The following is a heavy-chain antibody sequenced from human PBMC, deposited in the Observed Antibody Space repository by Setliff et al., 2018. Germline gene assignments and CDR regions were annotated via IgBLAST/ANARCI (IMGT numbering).Heavy chain of an antibody. CDR3: ARDLGHGGDSDY. CDR2: VYYSGNT. D-gene: IGHD2-21*02. J-gene: IGHJ4*02. CDR1: GGSISTTDYY. V-gene: IGHV4-39*07. Sequence: SETLSLTCTVSGGSISTTDYYWGWIRQPPGKGLEWIGCVYYSGNTYYSPSLKSRVTMFVDTSKNQFSLMLYPVTAADTAIYYCARDLGHGGDSDYWGQGILVTVSS.